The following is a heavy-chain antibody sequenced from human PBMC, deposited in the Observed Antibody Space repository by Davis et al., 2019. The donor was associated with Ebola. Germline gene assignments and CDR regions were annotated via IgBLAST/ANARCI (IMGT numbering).Heavy chain of an antibody. Sequence: MPSETLSLTCTVSGGSISSGGYYWSWIRQHPGKGLVWIGYIYYSGSTYYNPSLKSRVTISVDTSKNQFSLKLSSVTAADTAVYYCARGGRYYDFWSDLYGMDVWGQGTTVTVSS. CDR2: IYYSGST. V-gene: IGHV4-31*03. J-gene: IGHJ6*02. D-gene: IGHD3-3*01. CDR1: GGSISSGGYY. CDR3: ARGGRYYDFWSDLYGMDV.